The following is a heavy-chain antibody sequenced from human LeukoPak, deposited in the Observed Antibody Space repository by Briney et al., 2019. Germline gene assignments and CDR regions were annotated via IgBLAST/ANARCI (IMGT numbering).Heavy chain of an antibody. CDR1: GYTFTSYD. CDR3: ARGYNTMVRGAPNLAGY. D-gene: IGHD3-10*01. J-gene: IGHJ4*02. V-gene: IGHV1-8*01. CDR2: MNPNSGNT. Sequence: ASVKVSCKASGYTFTSYDINWVRQAPGQGMEWMGWMNPNSGNTGYAQKFQGRVTMTRNTSITTAYMELSSLRSEDTAVYYCARGYNTMVRGAPNLAGYSGPGALVTVSS.